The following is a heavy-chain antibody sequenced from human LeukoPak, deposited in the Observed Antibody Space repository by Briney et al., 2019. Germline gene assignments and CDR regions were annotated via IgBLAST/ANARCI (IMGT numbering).Heavy chain of an antibody. D-gene: IGHD4-17*01. CDR1: RFSLSTSGVG. V-gene: IGHV2-5*02. Sequence: SGPTLLQPTQTLTLTCTFSRFSLSTSGVGVGWIRQPPGKALEWLALIYWDDDKRYRSSLKSRLTITKDTSKNQVVLTMTNMDPVDTATYYCAHRLSNGDYFHYYFDYWGQGTLVTDSS. CDR3: AHRLSNGDYFHYYFDY. J-gene: IGHJ4*02. CDR2: IYWDDDK.